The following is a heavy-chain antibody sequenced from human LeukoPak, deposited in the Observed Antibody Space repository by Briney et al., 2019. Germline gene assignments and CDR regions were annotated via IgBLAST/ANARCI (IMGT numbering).Heavy chain of an antibody. J-gene: IGHJ4*02. CDR2: ISSSGNTF. CDR3: AREVLGGSPPYYFDS. D-gene: IGHD2-15*01. V-gene: IGHV3-48*01. Sequence: GGSLRLSCAASGFTFSSYSVNWARQAPGKGLEWVSYISSSGNTFYYADSVKGRFTISRDNAKNSLYLQVNSLRAEDTAVYYCAREVLGGSPPYYFDSWGRGTLVTVSS. CDR1: GFTFSSYS.